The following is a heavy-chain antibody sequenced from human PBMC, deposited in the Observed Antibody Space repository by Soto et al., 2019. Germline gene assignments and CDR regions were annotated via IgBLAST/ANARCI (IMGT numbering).Heavy chain of an antibody. V-gene: IGHV3-74*01. CDR3: ARDYYTRLGHCSGGGCPLDY. CDR1: GFTFSTYW. J-gene: IGHJ4*02. D-gene: IGHD2-15*01. CDR2: INSDGSST. Sequence: EVQLVESGGGLVQPGGSLRLSCAASGFTFSTYWMHWVRQAPGKGLVWVSRINSDGSSTNYADSVKGRFTISRDNAENTLSLEINNLRAEDTAVYYCARDYYTRLGHCSGGGCPLDYWGQGTLVTVSP.